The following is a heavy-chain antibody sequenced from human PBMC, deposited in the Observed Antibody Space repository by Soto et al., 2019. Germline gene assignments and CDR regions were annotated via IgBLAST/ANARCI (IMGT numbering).Heavy chain of an antibody. CDR1: GGSISSSSYY. J-gene: IGHJ4*02. CDR2: IYYSGST. Sequence: SETLSLTCTVSGGSISSSSYYWGWIRQPPGKGLEWIGSIYYSGSTYYNPSLKSRVTISVDTSKNQFSLKLSSVTAADTAVYYCASTRWYELHWGQGTLVTVSS. V-gene: IGHV4-39*01. CDR3: ASTRWYELH. D-gene: IGHD1-20*01.